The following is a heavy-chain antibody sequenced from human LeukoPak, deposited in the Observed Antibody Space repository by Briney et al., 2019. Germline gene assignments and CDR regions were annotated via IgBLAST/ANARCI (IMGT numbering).Heavy chain of an antibody. J-gene: IGHJ4*02. CDR1: GGTLSSYA. D-gene: IGHD5-24*01. Sequence: GSSVKVSCKASGGTLSSYAISWVRQAPGQGLEWMGGITPIFGTANYAQKFQGRVTITADESTSTAYMELSSLRSEDTAVYYCATPKGRWLQLRAGYYFDYWGQGTLVTVSS. CDR3: ATPKGRWLQLRAGYYFDY. CDR2: ITPIFGTA. V-gene: IGHV1-69*01.